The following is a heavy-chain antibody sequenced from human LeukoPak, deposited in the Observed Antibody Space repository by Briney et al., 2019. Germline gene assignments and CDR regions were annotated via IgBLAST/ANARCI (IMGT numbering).Heavy chain of an antibody. CDR3: ARDNWGSLDY. D-gene: IGHD7-27*01. CDR1: GASVISGPHY. Sequence: SETLSLTCSVSGASVISGPHYWSWIRQPPGKGLDWIGYGVYPESTNYNPSPKSRVTISVDTSKRQFSLQLRSVTAADTAIYYCARDNWGSLDYWGQGILVTVSS. J-gene: IGHJ4*02. CDR2: GVYPEST. V-gene: IGHV4-61*01.